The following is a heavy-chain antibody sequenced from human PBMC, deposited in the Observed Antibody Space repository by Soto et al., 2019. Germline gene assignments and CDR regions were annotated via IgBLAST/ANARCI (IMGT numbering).Heavy chain of an antibody. CDR2: ISGNGGGT. CDR1: GFTFSRFD. D-gene: IGHD3-10*01. Sequence: EVQLLESGGDLVQPGGSLRLSCAASGFTFSRFDMSWVRQAPGKGLEWLSAISGNGGGTWYADSVKGRFTISRHNSKNTLYLQMNSLRAEDTAVYYCAKDVAGGHEYFDLWGRGTLVTVSS. J-gene: IGHJ2*01. V-gene: IGHV3-23*01. CDR3: AKDVAGGHEYFDL.